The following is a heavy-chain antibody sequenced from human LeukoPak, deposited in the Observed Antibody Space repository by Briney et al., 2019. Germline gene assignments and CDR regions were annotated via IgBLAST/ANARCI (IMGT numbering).Heavy chain of an antibody. CDR1: GGSISSGSYY. Sequence: SETLSLTCTVSGGSISSGSYYWSWIRQPAGKGLEWIGRIYTSGSTNYNPSLKSRVTISVDTSKNQFSLKLSSVTATDTAVYYCARGGGTAMVTLWDYWGQGTLVTVSS. J-gene: IGHJ4*02. D-gene: IGHD5-18*01. V-gene: IGHV4-61*02. CDR2: IYTSGST. CDR3: ARGGGTAMVTLWDY.